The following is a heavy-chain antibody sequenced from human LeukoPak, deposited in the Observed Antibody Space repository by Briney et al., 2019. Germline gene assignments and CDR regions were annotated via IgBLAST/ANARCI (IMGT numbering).Heavy chain of an antibody. Sequence: GGSLRLSCAASGFTFSSNGMHWVRQAPGKGLEWVAFIRYDGSNKYYADSVKGRFTISRDNSKNTLYLQMNSLRAEDTAVYYCAKGTFGELLYFDYWGQGTLVTVSS. CDR3: AKGTFGELLYFDY. V-gene: IGHV3-30*02. CDR2: IRYDGSNK. D-gene: IGHD3-10*01. CDR1: GFTFSSNG. J-gene: IGHJ4*02.